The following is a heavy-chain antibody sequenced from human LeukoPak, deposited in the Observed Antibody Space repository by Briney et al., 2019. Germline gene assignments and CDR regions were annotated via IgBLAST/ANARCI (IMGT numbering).Heavy chain of an antibody. D-gene: IGHD4-23*01. J-gene: IGHJ4*02. CDR1: GDSISSTGC. Sequence: PSGTLSLTCTVSGDSISSTGCWTWVRQPPGEGLEWIGEVYHSGATNYNPSLKSRVTMSVDKSKSQFSLKVNSVTAADTAVYYCAKNGGNSDLEYWGQGTLVTVSS. CDR2: VYHSGAT. V-gene: IGHV4-4*02. CDR3: AKNGGNSDLEY.